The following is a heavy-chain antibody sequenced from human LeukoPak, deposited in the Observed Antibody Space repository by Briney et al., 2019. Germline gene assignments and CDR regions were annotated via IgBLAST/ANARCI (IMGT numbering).Heavy chain of an antibody. V-gene: IGHV1-8*01. CDR1: GYTFTNYD. D-gene: IGHD2-2*01. J-gene: IGHJ4*02. CDR3: ARVNCSSTSCRSKLLDY. Sequence: ASVKVSCKASGYTFTNYDINWVRQATGQGLEWMGWMNPNSGNTGYAQKLQGRVTMTRNTSISTANMELSSLRSEDTAVYYCARVNCSSTSCRSKLLDYWGQGTLVTVPS. CDR2: MNPNSGNT.